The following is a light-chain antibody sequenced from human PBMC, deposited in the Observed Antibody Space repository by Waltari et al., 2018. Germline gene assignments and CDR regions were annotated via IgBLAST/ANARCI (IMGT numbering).Light chain of an antibody. CDR1: QSVSGN. CDR2: GAS. CDR3: QQYYDWRRVT. V-gene: IGKV3D-15*01. J-gene: IGKJ5*01. Sequence: EIVMTQSPATLSLSTGERATLSCRASQSVSGNLTWYQQKPGQAPRLLIYGASTRATGIPARLSGSASGTEFTLTISSLQSEDSAVYYCQQYYDWRRVTFGQGTRLEIK.